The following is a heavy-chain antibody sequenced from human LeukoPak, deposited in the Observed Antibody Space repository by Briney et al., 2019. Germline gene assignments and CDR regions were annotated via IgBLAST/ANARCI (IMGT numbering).Heavy chain of an antibody. CDR3: AINKWELLENWFDP. CDR2: IIPIFGTA. D-gene: IGHD1-26*01. J-gene: IGHJ5*02. Sequence: SAKVSCKASGGTFSSYAISWVRQAPGQGLEWMGGIIPIFGTANYAQKFQGRVTITADESTSTAYMELSSLRSEDTAVYYCAINKWELLENWFDPWGQGTLVTVSS. CDR1: GGTFSSYA. V-gene: IGHV1-69*13.